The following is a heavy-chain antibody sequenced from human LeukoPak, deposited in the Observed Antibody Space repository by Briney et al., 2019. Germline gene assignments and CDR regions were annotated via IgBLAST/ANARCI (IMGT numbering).Heavy chain of an antibody. D-gene: IGHD3-9*01. Sequence: ASVNVSCKTSGFTFTSYGIIWVRQAPGQGLEWVGWISGYNGNTNYAQSLQGRVTITAVTSTTTVYMEVRSLRSDDTAVYYCARGGGPPRRSSDWLLYLDFWGQGALITVSS. CDR3: ARGGGPPRRSSDWLLYLDF. CDR2: ISGYNGNT. J-gene: IGHJ4*02. V-gene: IGHV1-18*01. CDR1: GFTFTSYG.